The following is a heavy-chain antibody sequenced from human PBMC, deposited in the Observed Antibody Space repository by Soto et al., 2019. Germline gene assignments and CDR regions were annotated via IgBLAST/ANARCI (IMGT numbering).Heavy chain of an antibody. CDR1: GYTFTSYG. Sequence: QVQLVQSGAEVKKPGASVKVSCKASGYTFTSYGISWVRQAPGPGLEWMGWINAHNGNTNYAQKLPCRVTMTTDTDTIRAYMELRSLRSDDTAVYYCARDQYCSGGSCYRPNGMDVWGQGTTVTVCS. CDR3: ARDQYCSGGSCYRPNGMDV. D-gene: IGHD2-15*01. J-gene: IGHJ6*02. CDR2: INAHNGNT. V-gene: IGHV1-18*01.